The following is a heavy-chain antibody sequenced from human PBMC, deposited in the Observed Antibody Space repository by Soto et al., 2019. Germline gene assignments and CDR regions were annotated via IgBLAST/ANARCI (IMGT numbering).Heavy chain of an antibody. CDR2: IIPIFGTA. J-gene: IGHJ4*02. V-gene: IGHV1-69*01. D-gene: IGHD6-13*01. CDR1: GGTFSSYA. Sequence: QVQLVQSGAEVKKPGSSVKVSCKASGGTFSSYAISWVRQAPGQGLEWMGGIIPIFGTANYAQKFQGRVTITADESTSKAYMELSSLRSEDTAVYYCARDPPRSEKQQLEPIDYWGQGTLVTVSS. CDR3: ARDPPRSEKQQLEPIDY.